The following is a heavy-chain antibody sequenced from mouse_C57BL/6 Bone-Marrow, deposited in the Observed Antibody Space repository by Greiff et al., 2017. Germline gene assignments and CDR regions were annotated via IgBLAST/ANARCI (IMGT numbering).Heavy chain of an antibody. D-gene: IGHD1-1*01. CDR1: GYTFTSYW. V-gene: IGHV1-64*01. CDR3: ASGIYYYGSSLAMDY. Sequence: QVQLQQPGAELVKPGASVKLSCKASGYTFTSYWMHWVKQRPGQGLEWIGMIHPNSGSTNYNEKFKSKATLTVDKSSSTAYRQLSSLTSEDSAVYYCASGIYYYGSSLAMDYWCQGTSVTVSS. CDR2: IHPNSGST. J-gene: IGHJ4*01.